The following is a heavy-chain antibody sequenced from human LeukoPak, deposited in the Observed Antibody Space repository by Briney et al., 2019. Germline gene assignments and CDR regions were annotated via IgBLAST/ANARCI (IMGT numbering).Heavy chain of an antibody. CDR2: IYYSGST. Sequence: SETLSLTCTVSGGSISSYYWSWIRQPPGKGLEWIGYIYYSGSTNYNPSLKSRVTISVDTSKNQFSLKLNSVTAADTAVYYCARAAGGQPYFDYWGQGTLVTVSS. D-gene: IGHD6-25*01. J-gene: IGHJ4*02. CDR1: GGSISSYY. V-gene: IGHV4-59*01. CDR3: ARAAGGQPYFDY.